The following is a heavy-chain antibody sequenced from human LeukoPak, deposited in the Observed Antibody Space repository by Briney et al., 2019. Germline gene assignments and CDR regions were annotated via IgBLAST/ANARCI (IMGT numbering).Heavy chain of an antibody. D-gene: IGHD5-12*01. CDR1: GGTFSSYT. J-gene: IGHJ6*03. CDR2: IIPIVAIT. CDR3: ARVDIVATRPSDWYYYMDV. Sequence: SVKVSCKASGGTFSSYTINWVRQAPGQGLEWMGRIIPIVAITNYAQKFQGRVTITADKSATTAYMELSSLRSEDTAVYYCARVDIVATRPSDWYYYMDVWGKGTTVTVSS. V-gene: IGHV1-69*02.